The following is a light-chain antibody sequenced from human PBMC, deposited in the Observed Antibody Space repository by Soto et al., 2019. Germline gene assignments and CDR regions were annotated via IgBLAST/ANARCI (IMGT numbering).Light chain of an antibody. J-gene: IGKJ2*01. CDR2: DAS. V-gene: IGKV3-11*01. CDR3: QQRSNWAPA. Sequence: EIVLTQSPATLSLSPGERATLSCRASQSVSSYLAWYQQKPGQAPRLLIYDASNRATGIPARFSGSGSGTDFTLTISSLEPEDFAVYYCQQRSNWAPAFGQGNKLEIK. CDR1: QSVSSY.